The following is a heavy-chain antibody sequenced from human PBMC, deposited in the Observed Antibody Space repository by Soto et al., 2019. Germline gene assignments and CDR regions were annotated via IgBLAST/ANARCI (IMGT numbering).Heavy chain of an antibody. D-gene: IGHD3-10*01. CDR3: ARVNYGSGSYFEVPRPPLYYYYGMDV. V-gene: IGHV1-18*01. CDR1: GYTFTSYG. Sequence: GASVKVSCKASGYTFTSYGISWVRQAPGQGLEWMGWISAYNGNTNYAQKLQGRVTMTTDTSTSTAYMELRSLRSDDTAVYYCARVNYGSGSYFEVPRPPLYYYYGMDVWGQGTTVTVSS. J-gene: IGHJ6*02. CDR2: ISAYNGNT.